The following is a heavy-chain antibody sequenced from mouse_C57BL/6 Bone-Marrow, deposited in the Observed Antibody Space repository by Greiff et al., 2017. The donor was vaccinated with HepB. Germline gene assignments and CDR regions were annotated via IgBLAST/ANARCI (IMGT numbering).Heavy chain of an antibody. CDR2: IRNKANNHAT. D-gene: IGHD1-1*01. Sequence: LQQSGGGLVQPGGSMKLSCAASGFTFSDAWMDWVRQSPEKGLEWVAEIRNKANNHATYYAESVKGRFTISRDDSKSSVYLQMNSLRAEDTGIYYCTRRGTTVVANFDYWGQGTTLTVSS. CDR1: GFTFSDAW. CDR3: TRRGTTVVANFDY. V-gene: IGHV6-6*01. J-gene: IGHJ2*01.